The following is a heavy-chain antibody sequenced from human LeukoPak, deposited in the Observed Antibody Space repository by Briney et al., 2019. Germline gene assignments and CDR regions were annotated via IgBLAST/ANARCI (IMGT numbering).Heavy chain of an antibody. V-gene: IGHV4-59*08. J-gene: IGHJ4*02. CDR2: IHYSGST. CDR1: GASISTFY. Sequence: PSETLSLTCTVSGASISTFYWSWIRQPPGKGLEWIGYIHYSGSTKYNPSLKSRVTISVDTSRNQFSLKLSSVTAADTAMYYCARWYSSGWAFDYWGQGTLVTVSS. D-gene: IGHD6-19*01. CDR3: ARWYSSGWAFDY.